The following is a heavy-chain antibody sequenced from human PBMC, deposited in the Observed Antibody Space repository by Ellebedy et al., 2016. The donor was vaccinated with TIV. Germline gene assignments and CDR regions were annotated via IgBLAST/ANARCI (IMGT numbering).Heavy chain of an antibody. V-gene: IGHV4-59*01. Sequence: SETLSLXXTISGGSINNYYWSWIRQPPGKGLDWIGSFYYSGSTNYNPSLRSRVTISVDTSKNQFSLKLRSVTAADTAVYYCARAPRIASAGTGFDYWGQGTLVTVSS. CDR3: ARAPRIASAGTGFDY. CDR1: GGSINNYY. CDR2: FYYSGST. J-gene: IGHJ4*02. D-gene: IGHD6-13*01.